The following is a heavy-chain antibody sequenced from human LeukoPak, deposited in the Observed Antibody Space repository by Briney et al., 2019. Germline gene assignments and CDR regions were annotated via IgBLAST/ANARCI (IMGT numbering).Heavy chain of an antibody. CDR3: ARAPYGVYSGDFYSYYMDV. D-gene: IGHD4/OR15-4a*01. CDR2: TVPL. CDR1: GGTFSGYA. J-gene: IGHJ6*03. Sequence: SVKVSCKASGGTFSGYAVIWVRQAPGRGLEWMGGTVPLKYAQKFQGRVTFTTDESTSTAFMELSSLTSEDTAVYFCARAPYGVYSGDFYSYYMDVWGKGTTVTVSS. V-gene: IGHV1-69*05.